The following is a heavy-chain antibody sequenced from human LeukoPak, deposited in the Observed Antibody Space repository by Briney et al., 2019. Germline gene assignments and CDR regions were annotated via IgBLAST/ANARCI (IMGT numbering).Heavy chain of an antibody. J-gene: IGHJ4*02. Sequence: GGSLRLSCTASGFTFRSYGMNWIRQAPGKGLEWISSISAGGSYTKYADSVKGRFAVSRDNSKNSLHLQMNSRRAEDTAVYYCARDYDSSESYYFDYWGQGTLVTVSS. V-gene: IGHV3-21*01. CDR3: ARDYDSSESYYFDY. CDR2: ISAGGSYT. CDR1: GFTFRSYG. D-gene: IGHD3-22*01.